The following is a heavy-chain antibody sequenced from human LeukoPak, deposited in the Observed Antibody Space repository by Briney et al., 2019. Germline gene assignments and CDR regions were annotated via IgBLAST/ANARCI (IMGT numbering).Heavy chain of an antibody. V-gene: IGHV3-53*01. J-gene: IGHJ4*02. Sequence: GGSLRLSCAASGFTVSYNYMNWVRQAPGAGLEWVSVVYSVGSTYYADSVKGRFTISRENSKNTAYLQRKSRRATVTAWYSCASGGSYVLLDYWGQGTLVTVSS. CDR1: GFTVSYNY. CDR2: VYSVGST. CDR3: ASGGSYVLLDY. D-gene: IGHD5-18*01.